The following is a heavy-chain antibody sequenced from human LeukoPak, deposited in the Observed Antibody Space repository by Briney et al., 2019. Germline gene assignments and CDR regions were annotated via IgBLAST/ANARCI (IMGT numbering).Heavy chain of an antibody. V-gene: IGHV4-4*07. D-gene: IGHD2-21*01. Sequence: SETLSLTCTVSGGSMSSYYWSWIRQPAGKGLEWIGRIYFTGSTKYNPSLKSRVTMSVDMSKNQFFLKLSSVTAADTAMYYCARDSRYDCYDGLASRYWGQGTLVTVSS. J-gene: IGHJ4*02. CDR1: GGSMSSYY. CDR2: IYFTGST. CDR3: ARDSRYDCYDGLASRY.